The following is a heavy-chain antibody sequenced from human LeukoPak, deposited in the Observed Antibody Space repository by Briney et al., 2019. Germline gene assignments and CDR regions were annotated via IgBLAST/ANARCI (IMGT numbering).Heavy chain of an antibody. J-gene: IGHJ4*02. CDR2: INWHGGST. CDR1: GFTFEDYG. V-gene: IGHV3-20*04. Sequence: RPGGSLRLSCVASGFTFEDYGMSWVRQSAGKGLEWVSSINWHGGSTHYAESVKGRFTISRDNAKNSLFLQMNSLRAEDTALYYCARANYSPYYSDYWGQGTLVTVSS. D-gene: IGHD4-11*01. CDR3: ARANYSPYYSDY.